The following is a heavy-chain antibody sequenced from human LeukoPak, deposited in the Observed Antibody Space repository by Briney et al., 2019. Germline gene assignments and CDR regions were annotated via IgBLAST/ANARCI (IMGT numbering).Heavy chain of an antibody. CDR2: IHYSGST. CDR1: GGSISSYY. V-gene: IGHV4-59*08. D-gene: IGHD3-3*01. J-gene: IGHJ5*02. Sequence: SETLSLTCTVSGGSISSYYWSWIRQPPGKGLEWIGYIHYSGSTNYNPSLKSRVTISVDTSKNQFSLKLSSVTAADTAVYYCARQGSYYDFWSGSPPDWFDPWGQGTLVTVSS. CDR3: ARQGSYYDFWSGSPPDWFDP.